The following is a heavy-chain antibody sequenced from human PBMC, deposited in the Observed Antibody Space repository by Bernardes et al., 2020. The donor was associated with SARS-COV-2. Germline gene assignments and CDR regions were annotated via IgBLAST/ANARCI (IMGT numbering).Heavy chain of an antibody. Sequence: GSLRLSCSASGFTFSSYAMHWVRQAPGKGLEYVSTISSNGDTTNYADSVKGRVTISRDNSKNTLYLQMSSLRAEDTAVYYCVKDRQWEMTFEHWGQGTTVTVSS. CDR3: VKDRQWEMTFEH. CDR2: ISSNGDTT. D-gene: IGHD1-26*01. CDR1: GFTFSSYA. J-gene: IGHJ6*02. V-gene: IGHV3-64D*06.